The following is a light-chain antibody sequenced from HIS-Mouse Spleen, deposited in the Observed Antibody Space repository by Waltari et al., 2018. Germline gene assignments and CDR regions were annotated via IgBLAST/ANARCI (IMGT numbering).Light chain of an antibody. V-gene: IGLV1-40*01. Sequence: QSVLTQPPSVSGAPGQRVTISCTWSSSTLGAAYYVHWYQQLPGTAPKLLIYGNSNRPSGVPDRFSGSKSGTSASLAITGLQAEDEADYYCQSYDSRLSGWVFGGGTKLTVL. CDR2: GNS. CDR1: SSTLGAAYY. CDR3: QSYDSRLSGWV. J-gene: IGLJ3*02.